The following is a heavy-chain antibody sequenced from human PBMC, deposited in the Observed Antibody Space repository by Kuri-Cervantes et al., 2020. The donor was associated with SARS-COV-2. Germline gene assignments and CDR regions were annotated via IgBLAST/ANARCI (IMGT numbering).Heavy chain of an antibody. Sequence: SGPTLVKPTQTLTLTCTFSGFSLSTSGVGVGWIRQPPGKALEWLALIYWDDDKRYSPSLKSRLTITKDTSKNQEVLTMTNMDPVDTATYYCAHSSSRSDFWSGYYSGVRWFDPWGQGTLVTVSS. CDR2: IYWDDDK. D-gene: IGHD3-3*01. V-gene: IGHV2-5*02. CDR1: GFSLSTSGVG. CDR3: AHSSSRSDFWSGYYSGVRWFDP. J-gene: IGHJ5*02.